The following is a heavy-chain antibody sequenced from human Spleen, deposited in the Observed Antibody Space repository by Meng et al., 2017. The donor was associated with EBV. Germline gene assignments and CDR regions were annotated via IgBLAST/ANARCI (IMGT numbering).Heavy chain of an antibody. D-gene: IGHD3-10*01. J-gene: IGHJ4*02. CDR3: ARDVPGSGSYYNDY. CDR1: GGSGISGIHY. CDR2: VHYSRST. Sequence: QVQLQESGPGRVKRLETLPSTCSGSGGSGISGIHYWSWFRQPPGKGLEWSGYVHYSRSTNYNPSLKSRVTISIDTSKNQFSLKLSSVTAADTAVYFCARDVPGSGSYYNDYWGQGTMVTVSS. V-gene: IGHV4-61*01.